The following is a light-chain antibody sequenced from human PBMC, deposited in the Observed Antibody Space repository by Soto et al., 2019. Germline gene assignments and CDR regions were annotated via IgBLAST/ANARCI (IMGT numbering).Light chain of an antibody. J-gene: IGKJ1*01. CDR3: QQYNNWPWT. CDR2: GAS. CDR1: QSVSSN. V-gene: IGKV3-15*01. Sequence: EIVMTQSPATLSVSPGERATLSCRASQSVSSNLAWYQQKPGQAPRLLIYGASTRATGIPARFSGSGSGTEFTLTISSLQSEDFAVYYCQQYNNWPWTFAQGTKVDI.